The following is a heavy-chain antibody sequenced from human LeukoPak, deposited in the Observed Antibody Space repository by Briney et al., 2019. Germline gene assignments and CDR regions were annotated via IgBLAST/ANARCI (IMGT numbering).Heavy chain of an antibody. CDR2: ISDSGST. D-gene: IGHD4-17*01. V-gene: IGHV4-59*01. Sequence: SETLSLTCTVSGGAINGYYWTWIWQPPRKGLEWIGDISDSGSTNYSPSLKSRVTMSVDSSNTEFSLRLNSVPAAATAVYYCARVFRGAVTSNWFDPWGQGTLVTVSS. J-gene: IGHJ5*02. CDR3: ARVFRGAVTSNWFDP. CDR1: GGAINGYY.